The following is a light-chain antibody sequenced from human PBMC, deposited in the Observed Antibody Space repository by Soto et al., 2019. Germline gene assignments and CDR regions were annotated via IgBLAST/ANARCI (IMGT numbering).Light chain of an antibody. CDR2: EVS. J-gene: IGLJ1*01. V-gene: IGLV2-14*01. CDR1: SSDVGGYNY. Sequence: QFVLTQPASVSGSPEQSITISCTRTSSDVGGYNYVSWYQQHPGKAPKLMISEVSNRPSGVSNRFSGSKSGNTASLTISGLQAEDEADYYCSSYTSSSTVYVFGTGTKVTVL. CDR3: SSYTSSSTVYV.